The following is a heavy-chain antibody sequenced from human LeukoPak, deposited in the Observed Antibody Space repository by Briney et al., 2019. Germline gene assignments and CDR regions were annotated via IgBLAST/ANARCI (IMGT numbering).Heavy chain of an antibody. CDR1: GFTFSNAW. V-gene: IGHV3-15*01. J-gene: IGHJ4*02. Sequence: GGSLRLSCAASGFTFSNAWMSWVRQAPGKGLEWVGRIKRKTDGGTTDYAAPVKGRFTISRDDSKNTMYSQMNSLNTEDTAVYYCTITVATSIDYWGQGTLVTVSS. D-gene: IGHD5-12*01. CDR2: IKRKTDGGTT. CDR3: TITVATSIDY.